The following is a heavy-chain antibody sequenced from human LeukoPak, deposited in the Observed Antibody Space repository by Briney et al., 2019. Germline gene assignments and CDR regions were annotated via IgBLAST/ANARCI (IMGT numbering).Heavy chain of an antibody. Sequence: SETLSLTCTVSNYSISSGYYWGWIRQSPGKGLEWIGDVYHSGTTNYNPPLKSRVAISVDTSKNQFSLRLSSVTAADTAVYYCARGTGFDPWGQGTLVTVSS. CDR2: VYHSGTT. J-gene: IGHJ5*02. CDR3: ARGTGFDP. CDR1: NYSISSGYY. V-gene: IGHV4-38-2*02. D-gene: IGHD1-14*01.